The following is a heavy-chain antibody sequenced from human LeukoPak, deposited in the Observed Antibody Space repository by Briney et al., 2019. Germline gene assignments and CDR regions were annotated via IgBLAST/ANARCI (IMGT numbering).Heavy chain of an antibody. Sequence: GGSLRLSCAASGFTFTSYAMSRVRQAPGKGLEWVSSISAIDGSTYYPNSVKGRFTISRDTSKNTLYLQMNSLRAEDTAVYYCAKNSQTGSTWYYHMDVWGKGTTVTVSS. CDR2: ISAIDGST. J-gene: IGHJ6*03. CDR3: AKNSQTGSTWYYHMDV. CDR1: GFTFTSYA. V-gene: IGHV3-23*01. D-gene: IGHD1-7*01.